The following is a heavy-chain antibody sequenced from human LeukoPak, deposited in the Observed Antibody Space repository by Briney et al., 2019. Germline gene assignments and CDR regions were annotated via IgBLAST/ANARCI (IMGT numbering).Heavy chain of an antibody. CDR2: ISTSNGNT. V-gene: IGHV1-18*01. J-gene: IGHJ4*02. Sequence: GASVKVSCKASGYTFTSYGISWVRQAPGQGLEWMVWISTSNGNTNYAQKFQGRVTMTTDTSTSTAYMELRSLRSDDTAVYYCARRGNSFPLDYWGQGTLVTVSS. CDR1: GYTFTSYG. D-gene: IGHD4-23*01. CDR3: ARRGNSFPLDY.